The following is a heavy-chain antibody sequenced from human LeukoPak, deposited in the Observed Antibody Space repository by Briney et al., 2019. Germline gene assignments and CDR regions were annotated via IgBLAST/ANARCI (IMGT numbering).Heavy chain of an antibody. Sequence: SETLSLTCAVSGGSISSGGYSWSWIRQPPGKGLEWIGYIYHSGSTYYNPSLKSRVTISVDRSKNQFSLKLSSVTAADTAVYYCARGGSDTTRDFDYWGQGTLVTVSS. J-gene: IGHJ4*02. D-gene: IGHD3-10*01. CDR1: GGSISSGGYS. CDR2: IYHSGST. CDR3: ARGGSDTTRDFDY. V-gene: IGHV4-30-2*01.